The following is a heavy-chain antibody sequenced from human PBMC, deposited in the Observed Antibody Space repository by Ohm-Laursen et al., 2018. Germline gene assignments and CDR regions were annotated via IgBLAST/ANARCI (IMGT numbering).Heavy chain of an antibody. J-gene: IGHJ5*02. CDR3: ARDNYDILTENWFDP. CDR2: IYTSGTT. V-gene: IGHV4-4*07. Sequence: SETLSLTWTISGGAISSYYWSWIRQPAGKGLEWIGRIYTSGTTNYNPSLKSRVTMSLDTSKNQFSLKLSSVTAADTAVYYCARDNYDILTENWFDPWGRGTLVTVSS. CDR1: GGAISSYY. D-gene: IGHD3-9*01.